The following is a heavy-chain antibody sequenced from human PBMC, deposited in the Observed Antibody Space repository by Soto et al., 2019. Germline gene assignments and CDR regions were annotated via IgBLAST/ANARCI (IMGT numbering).Heavy chain of an antibody. V-gene: IGHV1-69*13. CDR3: ASYCSGGSCYANYYYGMDV. D-gene: IGHD2-15*01. Sequence: SVKVSCKASGGTNSSYAISWVRQAPGQGLEWMGGIIPIFGTANYAQKFQGRVTITADESTSTAYMELSSLRSEDTAVYYCASYCSGGSCYANYYYGMDVWGQGTTVTV. CDR2: IIPIFGTA. CDR1: GGTNSSYA. J-gene: IGHJ6*02.